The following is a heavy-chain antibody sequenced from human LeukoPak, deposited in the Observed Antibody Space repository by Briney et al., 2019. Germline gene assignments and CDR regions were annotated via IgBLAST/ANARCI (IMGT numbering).Heavy chain of an antibody. CDR3: ARPMSFNFSDY. D-gene: IGHD3/OR15-3a*01. J-gene: IGHJ4*02. CDR1: GFTLSSYA. V-gene: IGHV3-48*04. Sequence: GGSLRLSCAASGFTLSSYAMNWVRQAPGKGLEWVSYISTSSSTIYYADSVKGRFTISRDNGKNSLYLQMNSLRAEDTAVYYCARPMSFNFSDYWGQGIQVTVSS. CDR2: ISTSSSTI.